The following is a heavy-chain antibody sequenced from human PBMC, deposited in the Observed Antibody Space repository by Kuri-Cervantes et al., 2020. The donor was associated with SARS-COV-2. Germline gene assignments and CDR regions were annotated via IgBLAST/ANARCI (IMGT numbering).Heavy chain of an antibody. CDR3: AGETHYDFWSGYQYEYGMDV. CDR1: GGTFSSYA. J-gene: IGHJ6*02. CDR2: IIPIFGTA. V-gene: IGHV1-69*06. D-gene: IGHD3-3*01. Sequence: PVKVSCKASGGTFSSYAISWVRQAPGQGLEWMGGIIPIFGTANYAQKFQGRVTITADKSTSTAYMELSSLRSEDTAVYYCAGETHYDFWSGYQYEYGMDVWGQGTTVTVSS.